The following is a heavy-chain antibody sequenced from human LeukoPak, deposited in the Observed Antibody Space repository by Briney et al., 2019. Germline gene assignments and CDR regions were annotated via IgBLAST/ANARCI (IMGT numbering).Heavy chain of an antibody. V-gene: IGHV1-18*01. CDR2: ISAYNGNT. Sequence: VASVKVSCKASGYTFTSYGISWVRQAPGQGLEWMGWISAYNGNTNYAQKLQGRVTMTTDTSTGTAYMELRNLRSDDTAVYYCARAYYDSSGYYSFDYWGQGTLVTVSS. CDR1: GYTFTSYG. J-gene: IGHJ4*02. CDR3: ARAYYDSSGYYSFDY. D-gene: IGHD3-22*01.